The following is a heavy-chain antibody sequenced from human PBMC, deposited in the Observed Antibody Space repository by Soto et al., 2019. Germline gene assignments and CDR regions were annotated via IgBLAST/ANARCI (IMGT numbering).Heavy chain of an antibody. Sequence: GGSLRLSWAGSGFTLSDHYIDWVRQAPGKGLAWVGRSRDKAQGYSTEYAAPVKGRFTTSRDDSKNSVYLQMNSLKTEDTAVYYCVRTTYFSDSSSYTRCFDYWGQGTLVTVSS. D-gene: IGHD3-22*01. J-gene: IGHJ4*02. CDR1: GFTLSDHY. CDR3: VRTTYFSDSSSYTRCFDY. CDR2: SRDKAQGYST. V-gene: IGHV3-72*01.